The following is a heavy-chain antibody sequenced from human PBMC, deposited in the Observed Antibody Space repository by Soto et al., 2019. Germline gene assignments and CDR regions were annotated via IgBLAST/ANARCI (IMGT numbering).Heavy chain of an antibody. CDR1: GGTLSNYA. CDR2: IIPIFNTA. J-gene: IGHJ6*02. V-gene: IGHV1-69*01. CDR3: ARVRPTDYVGNYNNGMDV. D-gene: IGHD4-17*01. Sequence: QVQLVQSAAEVKKPGSSVKVSCKASGGTLSNYAFTWVRQAPGQGLEWMGGIIPIFNTANYAQKFQGSVTITADESTSTAYMEVNSLRSEDTAVYYCARVRPTDYVGNYNNGMDVWGQGTTVTVSS.